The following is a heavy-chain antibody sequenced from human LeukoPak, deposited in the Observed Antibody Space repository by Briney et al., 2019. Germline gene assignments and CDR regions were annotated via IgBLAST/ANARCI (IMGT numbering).Heavy chain of an antibody. D-gene: IGHD3-10*01. CDR1: GGSISSGDHD. CDR3: ARGSYYGFSGDS. Sequence: SETLSLTCTASGGSISSGDHDWSWIRQHPGKGLEWIGYIYYSGSASYNPSLKSRVTISVDTSKNQFSLRLSSVTAADTAVYYCARGSYYGFSGDSWGQGSLVTVSS. J-gene: IGHJ4*02. V-gene: IGHV4-31*03. CDR2: IYYSGSA.